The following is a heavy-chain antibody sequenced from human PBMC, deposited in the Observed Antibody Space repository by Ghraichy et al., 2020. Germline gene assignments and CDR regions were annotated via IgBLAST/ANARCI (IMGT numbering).Heavy chain of an antibody. Sequence: SETLSLTCTVSSGSFTSSGDHWGWVRQPPGKGLEWIGSIHFSSTSYYNPSLKTGVTISVDTSKTLFSLILSSVDATDTAIYYCARHRHPSAAISTMDSFDIWGQGTMVTVSS. CDR3: ARHRHPSAAISTMDSFDI. V-gene: IGHV4-39*01. CDR2: IHFSSTS. D-gene: IGHD3-10*01. CDR1: SGSFTSSGDH. J-gene: IGHJ3*02.